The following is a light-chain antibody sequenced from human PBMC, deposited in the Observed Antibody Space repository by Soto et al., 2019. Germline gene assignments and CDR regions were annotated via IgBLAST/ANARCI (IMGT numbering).Light chain of an antibody. CDR3: NSYTSSSTPLYV. CDR2: EVS. J-gene: IGLJ1*01. V-gene: IGLV2-14*01. Sequence: SALTHPASVSGSPGQSITISCTGTSSDVGGYNYVSWYQQHPGKAPKLMIYEVSNRPSGVSNRFSGSKSGNTASLTISGLQAEDEADYYCNSYTSSSTPLYVFGTGTKVTVL. CDR1: SSDVGGYNY.